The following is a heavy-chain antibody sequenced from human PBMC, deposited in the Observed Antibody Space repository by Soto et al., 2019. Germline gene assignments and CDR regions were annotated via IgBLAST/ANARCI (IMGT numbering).Heavy chain of an antibody. J-gene: IGHJ3*01. CDR1: GGTLKSYE. V-gene: IGHV1-69*12. CDR3: GNSPPPILPPYVSVHPFDL. D-gene: IGHD3-16*01. Sequence: QVQVVQSGAEVRKPGSSVKVSCKTSGGTLKSYEITWVRQAPGQGLEWVGGIIPLFRTPNYAQKFQGRVTITADESKVTLYMVLSSLPSEDASIFYCGNSPPPILPPYVSVHPFDLWGKGRRVTVS. CDR2: IIPLFRTP.